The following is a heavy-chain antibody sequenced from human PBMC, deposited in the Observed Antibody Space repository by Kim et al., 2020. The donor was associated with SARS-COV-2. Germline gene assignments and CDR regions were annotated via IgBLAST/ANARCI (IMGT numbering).Heavy chain of an antibody. CDR2: IKSKTDGGTT. D-gene: IGHD2-8*01. J-gene: IGHJ4*02. CDR1: GFIFSNAW. V-gene: IGHV3-15*01. Sequence: GGSLRLSCAASGFIFSNAWMSWVRQAPGKGLEWVGRIKSKTDGGTTDYAAPVKGRFTISRDDSKNTLYLQMNSLKTEDTAVYYCTTDSAGPARLEGVWGQGTLVTVSS. CDR3: TTDSAGPARLEGV.